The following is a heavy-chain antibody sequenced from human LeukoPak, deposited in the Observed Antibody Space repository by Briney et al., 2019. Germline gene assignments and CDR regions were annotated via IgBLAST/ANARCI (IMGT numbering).Heavy chain of an antibody. Sequence: ASVKVSCKASGYTLTSFYIHWVRQAPGQGLEWMGIINPSGGSTIYAQKFQGRVTMTRDTSTSTVYMELSSLRSEDTAVYYCAKILPDTVTADYWGQGTLVTVSS. V-gene: IGHV1-46*01. CDR1: GYTLTSFY. D-gene: IGHD4-11*01. J-gene: IGHJ4*02. CDR3: AKILPDTVTADY. CDR2: INPSGGST.